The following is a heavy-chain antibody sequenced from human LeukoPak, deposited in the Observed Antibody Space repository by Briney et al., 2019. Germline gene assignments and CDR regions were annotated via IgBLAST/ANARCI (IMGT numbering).Heavy chain of an antibody. D-gene: IGHD1-26*01. V-gene: IGHV4-59*08. CDR2: IYSSGST. Sequence: PSETLSLTCIVSGGSISSYYWSWIRQPPGKGLKWIGYIYSSGSTNSNPSLKSRVTISVDTSKSQFSLKMTSVTGADTAVYYCARQGSGGRAFDIWGQGTMVTVSS. CDR1: GGSISSYY. CDR3: ARQGSGGRAFDI. J-gene: IGHJ3*02.